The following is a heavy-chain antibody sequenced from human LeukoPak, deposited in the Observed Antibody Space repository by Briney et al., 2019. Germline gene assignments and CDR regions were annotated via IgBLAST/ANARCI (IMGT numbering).Heavy chain of an antibody. J-gene: IGHJ5*02. Sequence: GGSLRLSCAASGFIVNAYGMSWVRQAPGKGLAWVSLIYSDGVTQYADSVKGRFTISRDNSKNTLYLQMNSLRDEGTAVYFCARDRAEGKTWVEFDPWGQGTLVTVSS. CDR2: IYSDGVT. CDR3: ARDRAEGKTWVEFDP. CDR1: GFIVNAYG. V-gene: IGHV3-66*02.